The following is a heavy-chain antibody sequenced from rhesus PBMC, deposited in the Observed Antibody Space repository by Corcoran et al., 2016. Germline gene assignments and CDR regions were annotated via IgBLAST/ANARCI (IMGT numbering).Heavy chain of an antibody. CDR1: GYSISRGYY. D-gene: IGHD5-42*01. CDR2: IYGSGGSN. Sequence: QVQLQESGPGLVKPSETLSLTCAVSGYSISRGYYWGWIRQPPGKGLEWLGSIYGSGGSNSLNPSLKSRVTLSVDTSKNQFSLKLSSVTAADTAVYYCARVGSNWSEWDTVGTEWYFDLWGPGTPITISS. CDR3: ARVGSNWSEWDTVGTEWYFDL. V-gene: IGHV4S14*01. J-gene: IGHJ2*01.